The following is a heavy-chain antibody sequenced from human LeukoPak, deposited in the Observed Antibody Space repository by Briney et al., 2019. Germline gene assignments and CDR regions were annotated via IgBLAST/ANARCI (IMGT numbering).Heavy chain of an antibody. Sequence: GGSLRLSCPASGFTFDDYAMHWVRQAPGKGLEWVSGIIWNSGSIGYADSVKGRFTVSRDNAKNSLYLQMNSLRAEDTALYYCAKVIGYYGMDVWGQGTPVTVSS. CDR2: IIWNSGSI. V-gene: IGHV3-9*01. CDR3: AKVIGYYGMDV. J-gene: IGHJ6*02. CDR1: GFTFDDYA.